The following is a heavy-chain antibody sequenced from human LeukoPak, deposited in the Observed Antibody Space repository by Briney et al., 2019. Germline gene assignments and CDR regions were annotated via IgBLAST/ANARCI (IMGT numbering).Heavy chain of an antibody. CDR3: AKATTLWSGYLYYFDY. V-gene: IGHV3-23*01. CDR2: ISGSGGST. CDR1: GFTFSSYA. Sequence: GGSLRLSCAASGFTFSSYAMSWVRQAPGKGLEWVSAISGSGGSTYYADSVKGRFTISRDNSKNTLYLQMNSLRAQDTAVYYCAKATTLWSGYLYYFDYGGQGPLVAVS. D-gene: IGHD3-3*01. J-gene: IGHJ4*02.